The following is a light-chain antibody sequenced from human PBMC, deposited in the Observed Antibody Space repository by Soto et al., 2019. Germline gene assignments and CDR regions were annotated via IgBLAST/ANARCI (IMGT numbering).Light chain of an antibody. V-gene: IGKV3-15*01. CDR1: QSVSSY. J-gene: IGKJ1*01. Sequence: EIVLTQSPATLSLSPGERATLSCRASQSVSSYLAWYQQKPGQAPRLLIYGASTRATGIPARFSGSGSGTDFTLTISSLQPEDSATYYCHQYYNRPPWTFGQGTKVDIK. CDR2: GAS. CDR3: HQYYNRPPWT.